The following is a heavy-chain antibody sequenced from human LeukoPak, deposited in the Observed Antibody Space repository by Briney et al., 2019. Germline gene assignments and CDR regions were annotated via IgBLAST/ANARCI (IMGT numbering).Heavy chain of an antibody. CDR1: GFTFSNYG. D-gene: IGHD6-13*01. CDR2: LSGTGDST. V-gene: IGHV3-23*01. J-gene: IGHJ4*02. Sequence: GGSLRLSCAASGFTFSNYGMHWVRQAPGKGLEWVSTLSGTGDSTYYADSVKGRFTISRDNSKNTLYLQMNRLRAEDTAVYSCAKDWGYSSSWSYYFDYWGQGILVTVSS. CDR3: AKDWGYSSSWSYYFDY.